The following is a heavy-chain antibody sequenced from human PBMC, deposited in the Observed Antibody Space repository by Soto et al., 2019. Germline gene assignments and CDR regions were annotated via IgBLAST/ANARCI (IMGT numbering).Heavy chain of an antibody. Sequence: EVQLVETGGGLIQPGGSLRLSCAASGFTVSSNYMSWVRQAPGKGLEWVSVIYSGGSTYYADSVKGRFTISRDNSKNTLYPQMNRLRAEDTAVYYCARDDREYQLPSYGMDVWGQGTTVTVSS. CDR3: ARDDREYQLPSYGMDV. CDR1: GFTVSSNY. J-gene: IGHJ6*02. CDR2: IYSGGST. D-gene: IGHD2-2*01. V-gene: IGHV3-53*02.